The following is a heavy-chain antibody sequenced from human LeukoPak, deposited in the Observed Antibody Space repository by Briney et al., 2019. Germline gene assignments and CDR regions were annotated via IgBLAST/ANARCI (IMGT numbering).Heavy chain of an antibody. CDR3: ARSLSASDCSGGSCFIYWYFDL. CDR2: ISSSGSTI. V-gene: IGHV3-48*04. D-gene: IGHD2-15*01. CDR1: GFTFSSYG. Sequence: PGGSLRLSCAASGFTFSSYGMHWVRQAPGKGLEWVSYISSSGSTIYYADSVKGRFTISRDNAKNSLYLQMNSLRAEDTAVYYCARSLSASDCSGGSCFIYWYFDLWGRGTLVTVSS. J-gene: IGHJ2*01.